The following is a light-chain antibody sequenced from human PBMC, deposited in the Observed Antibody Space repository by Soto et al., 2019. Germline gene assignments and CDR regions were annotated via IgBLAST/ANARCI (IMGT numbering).Light chain of an antibody. CDR2: GAS. CDR1: QSVSSN. V-gene: IGKV3-15*01. J-gene: IGKJ4*01. CDR3: QQYNNWPPRAT. Sequence: EIVMTQSPATLSVSPGERATLSCRASQSVSSNLAWYRQKPGQAPRLLIYGASTRATGIPARFSGSGSGTEFTLTISSLQSEDFAVYYCQQYNNWPPRATFGGGTKVEIK.